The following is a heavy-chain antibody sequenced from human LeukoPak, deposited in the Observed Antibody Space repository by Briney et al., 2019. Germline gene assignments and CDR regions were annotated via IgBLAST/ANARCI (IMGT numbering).Heavy chain of an antibody. CDR3: ARPTWTNYMDV. V-gene: IGHV3-21*01. Sequence: GGSLRLSCAASGFTFSSYSMNWVRQAPGKGLEWVSSISSSSSYIYYADSVKGRFTISRDNAKNSVSLQMNSLRAEDTAVYFCARPTWTNYMDVWGKGTAVTISS. CDR1: GFTFSSYS. CDR2: ISSSSSYI. D-gene: IGHD3/OR15-3a*01. J-gene: IGHJ6*03.